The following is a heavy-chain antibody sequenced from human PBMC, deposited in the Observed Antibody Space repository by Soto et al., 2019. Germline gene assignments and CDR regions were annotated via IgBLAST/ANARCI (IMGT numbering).Heavy chain of an antibody. D-gene: IGHD2-15*01. J-gene: IGHJ4*02. CDR2: ISSSSSYI. CDR3: AGDCSGGSGYSVPDY. V-gene: IGHV3-21*01. Sequence: EVQLVESGGGLVKPGGSLRLSCAASGFTFSSYSMNWVRQAPGKGLEWVSSISSSSSYIYYADSVKSRFTISRDNAKNSLYLQMNSLRAEDTAVYYCAGDCSGGSGYSVPDYWGQGTLVTVAS. CDR1: GFTFSSYS.